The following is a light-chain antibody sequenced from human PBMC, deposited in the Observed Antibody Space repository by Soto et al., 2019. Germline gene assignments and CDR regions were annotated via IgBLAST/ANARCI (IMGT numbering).Light chain of an antibody. Sequence: AIRMTQSPSSFSASTGDRVTITCRASQGISSYLAWYQQKPGKAPKLLIYAASTLQSGVPSRFSGSGSGTDVTLTISCLQSEDFATYYCQQYYSYPRTFGPGPKVDIK. CDR1: QGISSY. CDR3: QQYYSYPRT. J-gene: IGKJ3*01. CDR2: AAS. V-gene: IGKV1-8*01.